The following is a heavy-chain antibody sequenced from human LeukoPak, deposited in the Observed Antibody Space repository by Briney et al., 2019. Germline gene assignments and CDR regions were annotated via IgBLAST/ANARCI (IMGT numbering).Heavy chain of an antibody. CDR3: ARDRNYYDSSGYYYPYYFDY. Sequence: NPSETLSLTCAVYGGSFSGYYWSWIRQPPGKGLEWIGEINHSGSTNYNPSLKSRVTISVDTSENQFSLRLSSVTAADTAVYYCARDRNYYDSSGYYYPYYFDYWGQGTLVTVSS. CDR2: INHSGST. CDR1: GGSFSGYY. J-gene: IGHJ4*02. D-gene: IGHD3-22*01. V-gene: IGHV4-34*01.